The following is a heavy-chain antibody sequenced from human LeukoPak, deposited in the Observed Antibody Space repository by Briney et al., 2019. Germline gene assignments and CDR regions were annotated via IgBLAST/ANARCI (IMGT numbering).Heavy chain of an antibody. CDR2: ISSYSTYI. D-gene: IGHD3-22*01. V-gene: IGHV3-21*01. CDR1: GFSFSDYS. CDR3: ARDSFAGYDSSGYSSYDY. J-gene: IGHJ4*02. Sequence: PGGSLRLSCAASGFSFSDYSMNWVRQAPGKGLEWVSFISSYSTYIYSADSLKGGFTISRDNPKNSLYLQINSLRAEDTAVYYCARDSFAGYDSSGYSSYDYWGQGTLVTVSS.